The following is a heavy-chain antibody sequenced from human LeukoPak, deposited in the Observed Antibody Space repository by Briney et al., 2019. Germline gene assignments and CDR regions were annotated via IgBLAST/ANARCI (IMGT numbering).Heavy chain of an antibody. CDR3: ARVQVYYYDSSGQCFDY. J-gene: IGHJ4*02. V-gene: IGHV4-39*07. CDR2: IYYSGST. Sequence: SETLSLTCTVSGGSISSSSYYWGWIRQPPGKGLEWIGSIYYSGSTYYNPSLKSRVTISVDTSKNQFSLELSSVTAADTAVYYCARVQVYYYDSSGQCFDYWGQGTLVTVSS. CDR1: GGSISSSSYY. D-gene: IGHD3-22*01.